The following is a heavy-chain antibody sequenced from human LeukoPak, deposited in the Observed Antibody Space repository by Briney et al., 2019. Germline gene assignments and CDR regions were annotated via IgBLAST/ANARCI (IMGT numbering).Heavy chain of an antibody. CDR3: ARGVRYSGSSEFDY. D-gene: IGHD1-26*01. Sequence: GGSLRLSCAASGFSFGSYAMSWVRQAPGKGLEWVSSISSSSSYIYYADSVKGRFTISRDNAKNSLYLQMNSLRAEDTAVYYCARGVRYSGSSEFDYWGQGTLVTVSS. CDR1: GFSFGSYA. J-gene: IGHJ4*02. CDR2: ISSSSSYI. V-gene: IGHV3-21*01.